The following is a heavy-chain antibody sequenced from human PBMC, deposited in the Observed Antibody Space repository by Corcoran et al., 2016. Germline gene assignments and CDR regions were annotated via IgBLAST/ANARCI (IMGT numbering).Heavy chain of an antibody. Sequence: QVQLVESGGGVVQPGRSLRLSCAASGFTFSSYGMHWVRQAPGKGLEWVAVISYDGSNKYYADSVKGRFTISRDNSKNTVYLQRNSLRAEDTAVYYCAKDQRGSGRDAFDIWGQGTMVTVSS. D-gene: IGHD3-3*01. CDR2: ISYDGSNK. CDR1: GFTFSSYG. V-gene: IGHV3-30*18. J-gene: IGHJ3*02. CDR3: AKDQRGSGRDAFDI.